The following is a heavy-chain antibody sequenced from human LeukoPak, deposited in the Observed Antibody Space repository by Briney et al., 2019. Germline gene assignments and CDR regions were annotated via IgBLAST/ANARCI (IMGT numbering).Heavy chain of an antibody. D-gene: IGHD6-13*01. V-gene: IGHV3-23*01. CDR1: GLTFSSYA. Sequence: GGSLRLSCAASGLTFSSYAMSWVRQAPGKGLEWVSAISGSGGSTYYADSVKGRFTISRDNSKNTLYLQMNSLRAEDTAVYYCANDLAAAGTNFDYWGRGTLVTVSS. CDR3: ANDLAAAGTNFDY. J-gene: IGHJ4*02. CDR2: ISGSGGST.